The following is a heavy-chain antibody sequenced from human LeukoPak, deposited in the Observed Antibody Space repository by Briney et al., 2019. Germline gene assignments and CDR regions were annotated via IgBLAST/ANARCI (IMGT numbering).Heavy chain of an antibody. CDR3: ARGPRYSFY. CDR2: IDGTT. D-gene: IGHD6-13*01. V-gene: IGHV3-53*01. J-gene: IGHJ4*02. Sequence: PGGSLRLSCAASGFTVSSNYMTWVRQAPGKGLEWISVIDGTTYYADSVKGRFTISRDQANNTLYLQMNTLRDEDTAVYYCARGPRYSFYWGQGTLVSVSS. CDR1: GFTVSSNY.